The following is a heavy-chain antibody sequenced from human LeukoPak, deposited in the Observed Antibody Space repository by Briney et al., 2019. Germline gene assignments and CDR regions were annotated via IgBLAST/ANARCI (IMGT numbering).Heavy chain of an antibody. CDR3: ARGPYRLGYCSGGSCYYFDY. CDR1: GGSISSSSYY. Sequence: PSETLSLTCTVSGGSISSSSYYWGWIRQPPGKGLEWIGSIYYSGSTYYNPSLKSRVTISVDTSKNQFSLKLSSVTAADTAVYYCARGPYRLGYCSGGSCYYFDYWGQGTLVTVSS. CDR2: IYYSGST. D-gene: IGHD2-15*01. V-gene: IGHV4-39*01. J-gene: IGHJ4*02.